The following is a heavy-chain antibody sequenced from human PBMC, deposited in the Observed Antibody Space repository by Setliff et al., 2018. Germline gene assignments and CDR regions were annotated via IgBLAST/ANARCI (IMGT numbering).Heavy chain of an antibody. Sequence: GASVKVSCKASGYIFTSYGISWVRQAPGQGLEWMGWMNPNSGNTGYAQKFQGRVTMTRNTSISTAYMELSSLRSEDTAVYYCATMYYYDSSGYLGHAFDIWGQGTMVTVSS. J-gene: IGHJ3*02. D-gene: IGHD3-22*01. CDR2: MNPNSGNT. CDR3: ATMYYYDSSGYLGHAFDI. CDR1: GYIFTSYG. V-gene: IGHV1-8*01.